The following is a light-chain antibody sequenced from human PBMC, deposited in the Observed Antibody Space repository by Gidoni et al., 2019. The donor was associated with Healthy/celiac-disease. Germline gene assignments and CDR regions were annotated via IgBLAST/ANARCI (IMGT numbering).Light chain of an antibody. CDR2: GAS. Sequence: EIVLTQSPGTLSLSPGERATLSCRASQSVSSSYLAWYQQKPGQAPRLLIYGASSRATGIPDRFSGSGSGTDFTLTISRLEPEDFAVYYCQQYGSSLIFTFXPXTKVDIK. CDR3: QQYGSSLIFT. J-gene: IGKJ3*01. CDR1: QSVSSSY. V-gene: IGKV3-20*01.